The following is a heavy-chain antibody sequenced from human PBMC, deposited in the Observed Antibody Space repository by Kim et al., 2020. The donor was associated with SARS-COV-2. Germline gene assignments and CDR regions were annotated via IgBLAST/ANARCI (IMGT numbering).Heavy chain of an antibody. Sequence: SETLSLTCVVSGAAISSSSCWSWVRQPPGKGLEWIGEVDHSGTTSYNVSLKSRVTISVDKSKNQFSLRLNSVSAAATAVSYCSRGVSSAWTLRPWFDPWG. J-gene: IGHJ5*02. CDR1: GAAISSSSC. CDR3: SRGVSSAWTLRPWFDP. D-gene: IGHD2-2*01. V-gene: IGHV4-4*02. CDR2: VDHSGTT.